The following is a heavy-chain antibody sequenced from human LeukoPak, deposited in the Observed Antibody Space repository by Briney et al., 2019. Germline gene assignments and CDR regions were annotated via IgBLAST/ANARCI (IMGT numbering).Heavy chain of an antibody. CDR1: GFTFSNYA. CDR3: ARQVAGPYYFDC. CDR2: IRGSGGST. J-gene: IGHJ4*02. V-gene: IGHV3-23*01. D-gene: IGHD6-19*01. Sequence: GGSLRLSCAASGFTFSNYAMSWVRQAPGKGLEWVSGIRGSGGSTHYADFVKGRFTISRDNSKNTLYLQMNSLRAEDTAVYYCARQVAGPYYFDCWSQGTLVTVSS.